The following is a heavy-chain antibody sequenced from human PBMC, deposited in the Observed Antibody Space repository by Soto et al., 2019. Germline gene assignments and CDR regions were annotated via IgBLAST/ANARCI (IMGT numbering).Heavy chain of an antibody. CDR3: AARPFYDYVWGSYRYFDY. D-gene: IGHD3-16*02. V-gene: IGHV4-59*02. Sequence: SETLSLTCSVSGGSVTNYYWSWIRQPPGKGLEWIGYIYYTGSTNYNPSLKSRVTISVDTSKNQFSLKLSSVTAADTAVYYCAARPFYDYVWGSYRYFDYWGQGTLVTVSS. J-gene: IGHJ4*02. CDR1: GGSVTNYY. CDR2: IYYTGST.